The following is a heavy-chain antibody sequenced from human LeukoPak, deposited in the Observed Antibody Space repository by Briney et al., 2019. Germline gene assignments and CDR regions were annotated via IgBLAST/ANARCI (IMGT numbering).Heavy chain of an antibody. V-gene: IGHV3-30*18. CDR1: GFTFSAYG. J-gene: IGHJ6*02. CDR2: ISHDGRTN. Sequence: PGGSLRLSCAASGFTFSAYGMHWVRQVPGKGLEWVTAISHDGRTNYYADSVKGRFTISRDNSKNTLYLQMNSLRAEDTAVYYWAKVGQQQLVRGGRDVWGQGPTVAVPS. CDR3: AKVGQQQLVRGGRDV. D-gene: IGHD6-13*01.